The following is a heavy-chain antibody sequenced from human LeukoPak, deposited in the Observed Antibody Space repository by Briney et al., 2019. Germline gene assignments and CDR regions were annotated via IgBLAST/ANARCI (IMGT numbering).Heavy chain of an antibody. J-gene: IGHJ3*02. CDR2: IYTSGST. CDR1: GGSISSYY. CDR3: ARDYISHRYCSSTSCPNDAFDI. Sequence: SETLSLTCTVSGGSISSYYWSWIRQPAGKGLEWIGRIYTSGSTNYNPSLKSRVTMSVDTSKNHFSLKLSSVTAADTAVYYCARDYISHRYCSSTSCPNDAFDIWGQGTMVTASS. D-gene: IGHD2-2*01. V-gene: IGHV4-4*07.